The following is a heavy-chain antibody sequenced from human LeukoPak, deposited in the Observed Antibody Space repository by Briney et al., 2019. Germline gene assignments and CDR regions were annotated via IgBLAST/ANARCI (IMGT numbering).Heavy chain of an antibody. V-gene: IGHV3-7*01. J-gene: IGHJ5*02. Sequence: PGGSLRLSCAASGFIFSSYWMSWVRQAPGKGLEWVANIKEDGSEKDYVDSVKGRFTISRDNAKNSLYLQMNSLRAEDTAVYYCAREVIAAAGTGWFDPWGQGTLVTVSS. CDR1: GFIFSSYW. CDR2: IKEDGSEK. D-gene: IGHD6-13*01. CDR3: AREVIAAAGTGWFDP.